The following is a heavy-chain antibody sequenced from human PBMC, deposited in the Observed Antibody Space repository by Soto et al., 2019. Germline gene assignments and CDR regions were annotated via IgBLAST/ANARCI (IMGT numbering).Heavy chain of an antibody. CDR2: IYYSGST. CDR3: ARESIAAAGPYNWFDP. V-gene: IGHV4-31*03. CDR1: GGSISSGGYY. J-gene: IGHJ5*02. D-gene: IGHD6-13*01. Sequence: QVQLQESGPGLVKPSQTLSLTCTVSGGSISSGGYYWSWIRQHPGKGLEWIGYIYYSGSTYYNPSLKSRVTISVDTSKNQFSLKLSSVTAADTAVYYCARESIAAAGPYNWFDPWGQGTLVTVSS.